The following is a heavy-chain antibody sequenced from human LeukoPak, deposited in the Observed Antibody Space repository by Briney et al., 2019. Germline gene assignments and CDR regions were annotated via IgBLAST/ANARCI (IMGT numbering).Heavy chain of an antibody. CDR2: ISYDGSNK. CDR3: AKDPGDGYNYCCDY. J-gene: IGHJ4*02. D-gene: IGHD5-24*01. CDR1: GFTFSSYG. Sequence: GRSLRLSCAASGFTFSSYGMHWVRQAPGKGLEWVAVISYDGSNKYYADSVKGRFTISRDNSKNTLYLQMNSLRAEDTAVYYCAKDPGDGYNYCCDYWGQGTLVTVSS. V-gene: IGHV3-30*18.